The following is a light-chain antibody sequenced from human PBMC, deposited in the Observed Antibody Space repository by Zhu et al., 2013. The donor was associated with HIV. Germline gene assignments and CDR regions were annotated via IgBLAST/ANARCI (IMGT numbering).Light chain of an antibody. CDR2: EGS. CDR3: SSYTINTLQL. V-gene: IGLV2-14*02. J-gene: IGLJ3*02. CDR1: SSDVGSYNL. Sequence: QSALTQPASVSGSPGQSITISCTGTSSDVGSYNLVSWYQQHPDKAPKLMIYEGSKRPSGVSNRFSGSKSGNTASLTISGLQAEDEGDYYCSSYTINTLQLFGGGTKVTV.